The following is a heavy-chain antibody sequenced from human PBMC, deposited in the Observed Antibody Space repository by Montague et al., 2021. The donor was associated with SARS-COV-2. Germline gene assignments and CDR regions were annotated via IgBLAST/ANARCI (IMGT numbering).Heavy chain of an antibody. CDR1: GGSISSYY. Sequence: SETLSLTCTVSGGSISSYYWSWIRQPPGKGLEWIGYIYYSGSTNYNPSLKSRVTISVDTSKNQFSLKLSSVTAADTAVYSCARVVGDYDFWSGQYYYYYYYLDVWGKGTMVTVSS. D-gene: IGHD3-3*01. V-gene: IGHV4-59*01. CDR2: IYYSGST. CDR3: ARVVGDYDFWSGQYYYYYYYLDV. J-gene: IGHJ6*03.